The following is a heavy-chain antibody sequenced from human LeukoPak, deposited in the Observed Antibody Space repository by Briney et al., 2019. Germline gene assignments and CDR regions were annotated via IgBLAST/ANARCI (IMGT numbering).Heavy chain of an antibody. Sequence: GGSLRLSCTASGFTFSSFDMHWVRQAPGKGLEWVAFIRNDGSNKYYADSVKGRFTISRDNSKNTLYLQMNSLEAEDTALYYCAKALSGSYWGVDYWGQGTLVTVSS. V-gene: IGHV3-30*02. CDR1: GFTFSSFD. D-gene: IGHD1-26*01. J-gene: IGHJ4*02. CDR2: IRNDGSNK. CDR3: AKALSGSYWGVDY.